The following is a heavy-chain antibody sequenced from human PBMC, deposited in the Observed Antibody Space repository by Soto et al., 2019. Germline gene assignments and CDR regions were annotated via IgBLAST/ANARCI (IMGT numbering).Heavy chain of an antibody. CDR3: PRCGSSGYYLDY. D-gene: IGHD3-22*01. CDR2: ISAYNGNT. V-gene: IGHV1-18*01. CDR1: GYTFTSYG. J-gene: IGHJ4*02. Sequence: QVQLVQSGAEVKEPGASVKVSCKASGYTFTSYGLNWVRQAPGQGLEWMGWISAYNGNTNYAQKFQGRVTMTTDASASTAYGELRSLISDDTAVYYCPRCGSSGYYLDYWGQGPLVSVSA.